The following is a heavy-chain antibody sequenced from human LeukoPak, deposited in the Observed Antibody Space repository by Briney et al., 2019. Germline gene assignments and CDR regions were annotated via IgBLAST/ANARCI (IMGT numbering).Heavy chain of an antibody. Sequence: GASVKVSCKAFGYTFTTYGISWVRQAPGQGLEWMGWISAYNGNTYYAERFQDRVTMTTDTSTSTAYMELRSLRSDDTAVYYCARFGLGKHIEVAGIPFDIWGQGTMVTVSS. V-gene: IGHV1-18*01. CDR1: GYTFTTYG. J-gene: IGHJ3*02. CDR2: ISAYNGNT. CDR3: ARFGLGKHIEVAGIPFDI. D-gene: IGHD6-19*01.